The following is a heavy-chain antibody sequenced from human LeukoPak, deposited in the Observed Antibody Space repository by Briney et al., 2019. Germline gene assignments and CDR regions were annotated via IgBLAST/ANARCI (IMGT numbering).Heavy chain of an antibody. J-gene: IGHJ5*02. Sequence: SETLSLTCTVSGGSISSYYWSWIRQPPGKGLEWIGYIYYSGSTNYNPSLKSRVTISVDTSKNQFSLKLSSVTAADTAVYYCARAYCSSTSCYIIWFDPWGQGTLVTVSS. CDR2: IYYSGST. CDR3: ARAYCSSTSCYIIWFDP. D-gene: IGHD2-2*02. V-gene: IGHV4-59*01. CDR1: GGSISSYY.